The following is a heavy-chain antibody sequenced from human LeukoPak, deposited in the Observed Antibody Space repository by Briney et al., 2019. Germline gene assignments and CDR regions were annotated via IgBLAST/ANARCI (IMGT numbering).Heavy chain of an antibody. CDR2: INHSGST. Sequence: SETLSLTCAVYGGSFSGYYWSWIRQPPRKGLEWIGEINHSGSTNYNPSLKSRVTISVDTSKNQFSLKVSSVTAADTAVYYCARVAPVGDYGSGSYYKYYYGMDVWGQGTTVTVSS. V-gene: IGHV4-34*01. CDR1: GGSFSGYY. J-gene: IGHJ6*02. D-gene: IGHD3-10*01. CDR3: ARVAPVGDYGSGSYYKYYYGMDV.